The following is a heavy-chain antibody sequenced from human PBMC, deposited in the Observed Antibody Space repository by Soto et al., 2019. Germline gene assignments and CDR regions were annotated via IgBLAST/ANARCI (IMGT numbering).Heavy chain of an antibody. J-gene: IGHJ6*02. CDR1: GFTFSSNG. CDR2: ISYDGSSK. D-gene: IGHD3-10*01. V-gene: IGHV3-30*18. Sequence: QVQLVEAGGGVVQPGRSLRLSCAASGFTFSSNGMHWVRQAPGKGLEWVAVISYDGSSKYYADSVKGRFTISRDNSNETLYLQMSSLRAEDTAGYYCAKAPTRNILLWVGELYRGMDVWGQGTTVTVSS. CDR3: AKAPTRNILLWVGELYRGMDV.